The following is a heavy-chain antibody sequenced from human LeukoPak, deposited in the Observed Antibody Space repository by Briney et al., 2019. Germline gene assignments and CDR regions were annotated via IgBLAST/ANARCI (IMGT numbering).Heavy chain of an antibody. Sequence: QPGGSLRLSCAASGFTFSSYWMHWVRQAPGKGLVWVSRINSDGSSTSYADSVKGRFTISRDNAKNTLYLQMNSLRAEDTAVYYCARVTSSGFYDAFDIWGQGTKVTVSS. CDR3: ARVTSSGFYDAFDI. V-gene: IGHV3-74*01. D-gene: IGHD6-19*01. CDR1: GFTFSSYW. J-gene: IGHJ3*02. CDR2: INSDGSST.